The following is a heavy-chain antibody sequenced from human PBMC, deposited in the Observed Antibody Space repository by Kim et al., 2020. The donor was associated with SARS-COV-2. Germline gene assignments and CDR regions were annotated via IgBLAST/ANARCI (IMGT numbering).Heavy chain of an antibody. CDR2: IYPGDSDT. CDR3: ARLTDWLPREDTPFDY. V-gene: IGHV5-51*01. CDR1: GYSFTSYW. D-gene: IGHD5-12*01. J-gene: IGHJ4*02. Sequence: GESLKISCKGSGYSFTSYWIGWVRQMPGKGLEWMGIIYPGDSDTRYSPSFQGQVTISADKSISTAYLQWSSLKASDTAMYYCARLTDWLPREDTPFDYWGQGTLVTVSS.